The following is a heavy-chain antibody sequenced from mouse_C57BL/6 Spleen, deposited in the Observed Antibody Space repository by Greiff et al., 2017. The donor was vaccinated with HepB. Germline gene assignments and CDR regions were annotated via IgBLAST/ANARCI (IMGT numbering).Heavy chain of an antibody. D-gene: IGHD2-2*01. Sequence: VKLQQPGAELVKPGASVKLSCKASGYTFTSYWMHWVKQRPGRGLEWIGRIHPNSGSTNYNEKFKSKATLTVDKSSSTAYMQLSSLTSEDSAVYYCARSLYYGYEGYAMDYWGQGTSVTVSS. CDR1: GYTFTSYW. CDR2: IHPNSGST. CDR3: ARSLYYGYEGYAMDY. J-gene: IGHJ4*01. V-gene: IGHV1-62-3*01.